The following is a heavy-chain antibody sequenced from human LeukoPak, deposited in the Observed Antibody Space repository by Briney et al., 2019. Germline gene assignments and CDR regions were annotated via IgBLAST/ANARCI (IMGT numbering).Heavy chain of an antibody. Sequence: KPGGSLRLSCAASGFTFSSYSMNWVRQAPGKGLEWVSSISSSSSYIYYADSVKGRFTISRDNAKNSLYLQMNSLRAEDTAVYYCARDFDYDYVWGSYRYTGAFDIWGQGTTVTVSS. CDR1: GFTFSSYS. J-gene: IGHJ3*02. V-gene: IGHV3-21*01. CDR3: ARDFDYDYVWGSYRYTGAFDI. CDR2: ISSSSSYI. D-gene: IGHD3-16*02.